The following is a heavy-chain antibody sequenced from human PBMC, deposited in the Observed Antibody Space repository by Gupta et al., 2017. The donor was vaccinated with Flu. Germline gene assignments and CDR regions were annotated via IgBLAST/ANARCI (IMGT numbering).Heavy chain of an antibody. V-gene: IGHV3-23*01. Sequence: EVQLLESGGGLIQPGGSLRLYCAASGITFSNYAMNWVRQAPEKGLEWVSAISGSGDTTYYVDSVKGRFTISRDNSKYTLYLQMNRLRAEDTAVYYCAKAAYSYGTGRFFDSWGQGTLVTVSS. CDR3: AKAAYSYGTGRFFDS. CDR1: GITFSNYA. D-gene: IGHD5-18*01. CDR2: ISGSGDTT. J-gene: IGHJ4*02.